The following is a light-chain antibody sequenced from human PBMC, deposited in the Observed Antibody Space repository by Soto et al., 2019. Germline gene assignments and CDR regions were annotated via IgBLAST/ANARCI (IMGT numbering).Light chain of an antibody. J-gene: IGKJ4*01. V-gene: IGKV1-6*01. CDR2: DAT. CDR1: QGIRND. CDR3: LQDYNCPLT. Sequence: IQMTQSPSSLSASVGDRVTITCRASQGIRNDLGWYQQKSGKAPKLLIYDATTLESGFPARFSGSGSGTEFTLTISSLQPEDFATYYCLQDYNCPLTFGGGTKVDI.